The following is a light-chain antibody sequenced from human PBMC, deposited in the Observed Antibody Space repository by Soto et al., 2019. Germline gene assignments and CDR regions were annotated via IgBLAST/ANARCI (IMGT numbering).Light chain of an antibody. V-gene: IGKV3-20*01. CDR2: AAS. CDR3: QHYGSSSWT. Sequence: EIVLTQSPGTLSLSPGERATLSCRASQSISSSDLAWYQHRPGQAPRLLIYAASSRATGIPVRFSGSGSGTDFTLSISRLEPEDFAVYYCQHYGSSSWTFGQGTKLDIK. CDR1: QSISSSD. J-gene: IGKJ1*01.